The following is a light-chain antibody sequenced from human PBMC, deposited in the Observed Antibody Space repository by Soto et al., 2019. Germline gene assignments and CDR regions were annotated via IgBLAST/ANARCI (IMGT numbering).Light chain of an antibody. J-gene: IGLJ2*01. CDR3: SSYTGTSNLI. V-gene: IGLV2-14*03. CDR2: DVS. Sequence: QSALTQPASVSGSPGQSITISCSGTSSDVGNYNYVSWYQHHPGKAPKLMIYDVSNRPSGVSDRFSASKSGNTASLIISGLQAEDEADYYCSSYTGTSNLIFGGGTKLTVL. CDR1: SSDVGNYNY.